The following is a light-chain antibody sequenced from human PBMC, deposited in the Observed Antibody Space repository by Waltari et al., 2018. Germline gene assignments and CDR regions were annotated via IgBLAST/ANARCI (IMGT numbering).Light chain of an antibody. CDR3: QEADGFLSIT. J-gene: IGKJ5*01. CDR1: QPIGYW. CDR2: AAS. V-gene: IGKV1-12*01. Sequence: DIQMTQSPSYVSTFVGDRVTITCRASQPIGYWLAWYQQKPGKAPKLLIYAASSLQSGVPSRFSGSGSGTDFTLTINDLQPEDVATYYCQEADGFLSITFGQGTRL.